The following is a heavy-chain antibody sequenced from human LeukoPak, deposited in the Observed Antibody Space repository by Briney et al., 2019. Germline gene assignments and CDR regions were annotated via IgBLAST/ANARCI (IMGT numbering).Heavy chain of an antibody. CDR3: AKDKGYYGLSSTFDI. J-gene: IGHJ3*02. V-gene: IGHV3-74*01. D-gene: IGHD3-10*01. CDR2: INTDGSST. Sequence: GGSLRLSCAASGFTFSSYWMHWVRQAPGKGLVWVSRINTDGSSTNYADSVKGRFTISRDNAKNSLYLQMNSLRAEDTALYYCAKDKGYYGLSSTFDIWGQGTIVTVSS. CDR1: GFTFSSYW.